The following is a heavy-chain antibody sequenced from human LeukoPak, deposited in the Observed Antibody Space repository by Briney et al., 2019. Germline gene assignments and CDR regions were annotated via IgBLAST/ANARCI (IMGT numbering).Heavy chain of an antibody. Sequence: PGGSLRLSCAASGFTFSSYSMNWVRQAPGKGLEWVSYISSSSSTIYYADSVKGRFTISRDNAKNSLYLQMNSLRAEDTAVYYCAREGSSSTREFDYWGQGTLVTVSS. CDR2: ISSSSSTI. V-gene: IGHV3-48*01. CDR3: AREGSSSTREFDY. CDR1: GFTFSSYS. D-gene: IGHD6-6*01. J-gene: IGHJ4*02.